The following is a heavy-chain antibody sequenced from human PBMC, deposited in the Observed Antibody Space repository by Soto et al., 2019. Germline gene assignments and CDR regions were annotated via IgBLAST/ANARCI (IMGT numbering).Heavy chain of an antibody. D-gene: IGHD3-10*01. CDR2: IIPIFGTA. V-gene: IGHV1-69*01. Sequence: QVQLVQSGAEVKKPGSSVKVSCKASGGTFSSYAISWVRQAPGQGLEWMGGIIPIFGTANYAQKFQGRVTITADETTSTAYMERSSLRSEDTAVYYWATTMVRGVSIRSTAFDPWGGGTLVTVSS. J-gene: IGHJ5*02. CDR3: ATTMVRGVSIRSTAFDP. CDR1: GGTFSSYA.